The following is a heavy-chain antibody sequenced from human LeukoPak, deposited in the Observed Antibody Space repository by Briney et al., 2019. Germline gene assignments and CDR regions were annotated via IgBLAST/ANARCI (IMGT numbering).Heavy chain of an antibody. CDR1: GFTFDDYG. D-gene: IGHD2/OR15-2a*01. V-gene: IGHV3-20*04. Sequence: GGSLRLSCAASGFTFDDYGMSWVRQAPGKALEWFPRINWNGGSTGYADSVKGRFTISRDNAKNSVYLQMNSLRAEDTALYYCARDLEVILDYWGQGTLVTVSS. J-gene: IGHJ4*02. CDR3: ARDLEVILDY. CDR2: INWNGGST.